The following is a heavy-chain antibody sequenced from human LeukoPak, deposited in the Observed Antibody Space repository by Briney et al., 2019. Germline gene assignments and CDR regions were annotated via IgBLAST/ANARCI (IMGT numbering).Heavy chain of an antibody. CDR3: ASMYFSQYLQH. CDR2: VSSDWGTT. CDR1: RFSLSSYN. J-gene: IGHJ1*01. Sequence: QPGGSLRLSCSASRFSLSSYNMHWVRQAPGKGLEFVSGVSSDWGTTDYADSARDRFTISRDNSKNTLYLQMSSLRAEDTAVYYCASMYFSQYLQHWGQGTLVTVSS. D-gene: IGHD2-8*01. V-gene: IGHV3-64D*06.